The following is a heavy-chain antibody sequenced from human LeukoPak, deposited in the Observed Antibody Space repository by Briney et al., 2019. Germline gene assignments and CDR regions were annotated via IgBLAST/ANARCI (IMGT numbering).Heavy chain of an antibody. CDR1: GFTFSSYA. J-gene: IGHJ4*02. CDR2: ISGSGGST. D-gene: IGHD2-21*01. Sequence: GGSLRLSCAASGFTFSSYAMSWVRQAPGKGLEWVSAISGSGGSTYYADSVKGRFTISRDNSKNTLYLQMNSLRVEDTAVYYCARDSPNEAILWWSIDYWGQGTLVTVSS. CDR3: ARDSPNEAILWWSIDY. V-gene: IGHV3-23*01.